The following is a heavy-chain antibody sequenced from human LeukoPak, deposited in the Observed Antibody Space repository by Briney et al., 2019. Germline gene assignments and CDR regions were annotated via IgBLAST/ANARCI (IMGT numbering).Heavy chain of an antibody. CDR2: IYHSGTA. CDR1: GGSISSNNW. Sequence: SGTLSLTCAVSGGSISSNNWWSWVRQPPGKGLEWIGEIYHSGTANYNPSLKSRVTMSVDKSKNQFSLKLSSVTAADTAVYYCARGRAWNYPPGSYYFDYWGQGTLVTVSS. V-gene: IGHV4-4*02. J-gene: IGHJ4*02. D-gene: IGHD1-7*01. CDR3: ARGRAWNYPPGSYYFDY.